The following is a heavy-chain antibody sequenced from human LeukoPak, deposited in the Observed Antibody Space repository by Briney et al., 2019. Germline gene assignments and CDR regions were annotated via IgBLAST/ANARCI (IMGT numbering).Heavy chain of an antibody. D-gene: IGHD2-2*01. CDR3: AKPPAPYCSSTSCKSRDWFDP. CDR2: ISGSGGST. J-gene: IGHJ5*02. Sequence: PGGSLRLSCAASGFTFSSYAMSWVRQAPGKGLEWVSAISGSGGSTYYADSVKGRFTISRDNSKNTLYLQMNSLRAEDTAVYYCAKPPAPYCSSTSCKSRDWFDPWGQGTLVTVSS. V-gene: IGHV3-23*01. CDR1: GFTFSSYA.